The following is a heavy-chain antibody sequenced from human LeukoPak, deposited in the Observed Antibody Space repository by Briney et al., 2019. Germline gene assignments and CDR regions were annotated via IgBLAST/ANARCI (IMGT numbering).Heavy chain of an antibody. J-gene: IGHJ4*02. Sequence: SETLSLTCTVSGGSISRYYWSWIRQPAGKELEWIGRIYTSGSTNYNPSLKSRVSMSVDTSKNQFSLKLSSVTAEDTAIYYCARDSDSYGPDFDYWGQGTLVTVSS. CDR2: IYTSGST. V-gene: IGHV4-4*07. CDR3: ARDSDSYGPDFDY. CDR1: GGSISRYY. D-gene: IGHD5-18*01.